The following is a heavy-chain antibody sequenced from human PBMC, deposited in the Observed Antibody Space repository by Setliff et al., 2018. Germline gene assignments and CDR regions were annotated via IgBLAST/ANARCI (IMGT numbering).Heavy chain of an antibody. D-gene: IGHD5-12*01. J-gene: IGHJ4*02. CDR2: IYYSGST. Sequence: PSETLSLTCTVSGGSISSSSYYWGWIRQPPGKGLEWIGSIYYSGSTYYNPSLKSRVTISVDTSKNQFSLKLSSVTAADTAVYYCARMEVDGYKGHFDYWGQGTLVTVSS. CDR1: GGSISSSSYY. V-gene: IGHV4-39*07. CDR3: ARMEVDGYKGHFDY.